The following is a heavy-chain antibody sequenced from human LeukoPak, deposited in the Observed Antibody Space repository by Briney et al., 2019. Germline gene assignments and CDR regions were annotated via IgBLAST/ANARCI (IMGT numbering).Heavy chain of an antibody. CDR1: GFTFSSYS. V-gene: IGHV3-21*01. J-gene: IGHJ3*02. D-gene: IGHD6-19*01. CDR2: ISSSSSYI. CDR3: ARDGAGDAFDI. Sequence: GGSLRLSCAASGFTFSSYSMNWVRQAPGKGLEWVSSISSSSSYIYYADPVKGRFTISRDNAKNSLYLQMNSLRAEDTAVYYCARDGAGDAFDIWGQGTMVTVSS.